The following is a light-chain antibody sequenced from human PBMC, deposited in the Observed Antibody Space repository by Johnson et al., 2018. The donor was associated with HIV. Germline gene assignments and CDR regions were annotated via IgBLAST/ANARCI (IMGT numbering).Light chain of an antibody. J-gene: IGLJ1*01. CDR1: SSNVGSSF. V-gene: IGLV1-51*01. CDR3: GTWDSSLSADV. CDR2: DNN. Sequence: QSVLTQPPSVSAAPGQTVTISCSGSSSNVGSSFVSWYRQVPGTAPKLLIYDNNRRPSGIPDRFSGSKSGTSATLGITGLQPGDEADYYCGTWDSSLSADVFGTGTKVTVL.